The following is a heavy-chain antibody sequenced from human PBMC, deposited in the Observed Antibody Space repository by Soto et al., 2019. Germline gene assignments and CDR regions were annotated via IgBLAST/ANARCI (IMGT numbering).Heavy chain of an antibody. J-gene: IGHJ3*02. CDR2: ISSNGGST. CDR3: ASDYGGKGGAFDI. D-gene: IGHD4-17*01. Sequence: VQLVESGGGLVQPGGSLRLSCAASGFTFSSYAMHWVRQAPGKGLEYVSAISSNGGSTYYANSVKGRFTISRDNSKNTLYLQMGSLRAEDMAVYYCASDYGGKGGAFDIWGQGTMVTVSS. CDR1: GFTFSSYA. V-gene: IGHV3-64*01.